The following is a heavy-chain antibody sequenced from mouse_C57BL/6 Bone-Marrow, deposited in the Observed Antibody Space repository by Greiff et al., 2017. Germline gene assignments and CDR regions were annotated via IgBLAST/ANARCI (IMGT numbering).Heavy chain of an antibody. J-gene: IGHJ3*01. CDR1: GFSLTSYG. CDR2: IWRGGST. D-gene: IGHD1-1*01. V-gene: IGHV2-2*01. CDR3: ARYYYDGY. Sequence: VQLQQSGPGLVQPSQSLSITCTVSGFSLTSYGVHWVRQSPGKGLEWLGVIWRGGSTDYNAAFISRLSISKDKTKSQVFFKMNSLQADDTAIYYCARYYYDGYWGQGTLVTVSA.